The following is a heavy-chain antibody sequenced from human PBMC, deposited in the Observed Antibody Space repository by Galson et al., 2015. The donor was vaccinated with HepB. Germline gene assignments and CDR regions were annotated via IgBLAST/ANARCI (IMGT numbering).Heavy chain of an antibody. V-gene: IGHV3-53*01. CDR2: IEGTGRT. Sequence: SLRLSCAASGFTVNSNYMSWVRLTPGRGLEWVSAIEGTGRTDYADSVEGRFTISRDNSKNTLYLQMNSLRAEDTAVYYCAIGIEMVTIADHWGLGTLVTVSS. CDR1: GFTVNSNY. D-gene: IGHD5-24*01. J-gene: IGHJ4*02. CDR3: AIGIEMVTIADH.